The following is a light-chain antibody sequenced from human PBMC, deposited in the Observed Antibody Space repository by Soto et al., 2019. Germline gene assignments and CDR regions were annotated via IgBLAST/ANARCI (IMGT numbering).Light chain of an antibody. CDR1: EVISDY. CDR3: QQTHTAPYS. V-gene: IGKV1-39*01. CDR2: GAY. J-gene: IGKJ2*03. Sequence: DIQLTQSPFSLSASIGDSVTITCRASEVISDYLNWYQQKPGKAPKLLIYGAYNLESGVPSRFSGSGSGTESTLTISSLQPEDSATYFCQQTHTAPYSLGQGTKLDIK.